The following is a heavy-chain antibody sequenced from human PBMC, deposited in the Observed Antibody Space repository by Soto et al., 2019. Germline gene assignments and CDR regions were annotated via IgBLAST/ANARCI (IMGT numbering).Heavy chain of an antibody. Sequence: QVQVVESGGGVVQPGRSLTLSCAASGFRFSSFGMHWVRQAPGKGLEWVSVIWHDGKKKYYADSATGRFTISRDSSKNDLLPQMISVQAEDPAVYYCARDRGQDEAMDHWGQGTLGTVSS. CDR1: GFRFSSFG. J-gene: IGHJ4*02. CDR2: IWHDGKKK. V-gene: IGHV3-33*02. CDR3: ARDRGQDEAMDH.